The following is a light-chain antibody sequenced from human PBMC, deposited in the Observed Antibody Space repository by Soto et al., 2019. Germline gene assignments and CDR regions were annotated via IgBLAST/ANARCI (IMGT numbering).Light chain of an antibody. J-gene: IGKJ5*01. Sequence: DIQMTQSPATLSASVGDRVTITCRASQSVRSWLAWYQQKPGTAPKLLIFDASRLESGVPSRFSGSGSGTDFTLTISSLQPEDFATYYCQQSYSTPITFGQWKRLEIK. CDR1: QSVRSW. V-gene: IGKV1-5*01. CDR2: DAS. CDR3: QQSYSTPIT.